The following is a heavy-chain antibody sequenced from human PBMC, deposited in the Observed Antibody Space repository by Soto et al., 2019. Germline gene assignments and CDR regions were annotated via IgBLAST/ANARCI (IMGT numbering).Heavy chain of an antibody. CDR2: IWYDGSNK. Sequence: QVQLVESGGGVVQPGRSLRLSCAASGFTYSSYGMHWVRQAPGKGLEWVAVIWYDGSNKYYADSVKGRFTISRDNSKNTLYLQMNSLRAEDTAVYYYARERGVVVVAAYFDYWGQGTLVTVSS. V-gene: IGHV3-33*01. CDR3: ARERGVVVVAAYFDY. D-gene: IGHD2-15*01. CDR1: GFTYSSYG. J-gene: IGHJ4*02.